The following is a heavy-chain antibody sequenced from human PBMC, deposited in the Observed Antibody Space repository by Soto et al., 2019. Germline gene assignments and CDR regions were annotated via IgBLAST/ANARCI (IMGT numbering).Heavy chain of an antibody. V-gene: IGHV6-1*01. CDR1: GDSVSSNTAS. CDR2: TYFRSKWYN. J-gene: IGHJ5*02. D-gene: IGHD5-12*01. CDR3: AKRDNLGTKTGYAFDP. Sequence: SQTLSLTFAISGDSVSSNTASWNWIRQSPSRVLEWLGRTYFRSKWYNDYAVSVKSRIIINPDTSNNQFSLQLNSVTPEDTAVYFCAKRDNLGTKTGYAFDPWGQG.